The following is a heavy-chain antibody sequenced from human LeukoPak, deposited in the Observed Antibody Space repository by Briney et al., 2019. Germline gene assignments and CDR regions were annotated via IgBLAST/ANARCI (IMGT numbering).Heavy chain of an antibody. Sequence: ASVKVSCKASGYTFTGYYMHWVRQAPGQGLEWMGWINPNSGGTNYAQKFQGRVTMTRDTSISTAYMALSRLSSDEAAVYYCARDLPGTLDSSGYEYWGQGHLVPVSS. CDR2: INPNSGGT. D-gene: IGHD3-22*01. J-gene: IGHJ4*02. CDR1: GYTFTGYY. CDR3: ARDLPGTLDSSGYEY. V-gene: IGHV1-2*02.